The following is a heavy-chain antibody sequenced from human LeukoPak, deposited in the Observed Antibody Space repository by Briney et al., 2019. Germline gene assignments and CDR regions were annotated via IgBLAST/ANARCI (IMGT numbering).Heavy chain of an antibody. Sequence: GGSLRLSCAASGFTFSSYSMNWVRQAPGKGLEWVSYISSSSSTIYYADSVKGRFTISRDNAKNSLYLQMNSLRAEDTAVYYCARDDGIWFGELYRYYYGMDVWGQGTTVTVSS. CDR1: GFTFSSYS. D-gene: IGHD3-10*01. J-gene: IGHJ6*02. V-gene: IGHV3-48*04. CDR3: ARDDGIWFGELYRYYYGMDV. CDR2: ISSSSSTI.